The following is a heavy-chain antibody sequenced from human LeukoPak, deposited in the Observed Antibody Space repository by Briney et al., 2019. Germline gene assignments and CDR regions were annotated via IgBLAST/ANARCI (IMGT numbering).Heavy chain of an antibody. D-gene: IGHD1-7*01. V-gene: IGHV3-53*03. J-gene: IGHJ6*02. CDR2: IYSGGST. CDR3: ATLELSFRRGYYYGMDV. CDR1: GFTVSSNY. Sequence: GGSLRLSCAASGFTVSSNYMSWVRQAPGKGLEWVSVIYSGGSTYYADSVKGRFTISRDNAKNSLYLQMNSLRAEDTAVYYCATLELSFRRGYYYGMDVWGQGTTVTVSS.